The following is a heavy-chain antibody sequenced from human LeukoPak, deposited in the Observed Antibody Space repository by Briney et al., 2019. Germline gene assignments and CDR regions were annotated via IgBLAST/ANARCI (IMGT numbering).Heavy chain of an antibody. CDR1: GFTFRNYW. Sequence: GGSLRLSCAASGFTFRNYWMHWVRQAPGKGPVWASRINSDGSSTSYADSVKGRFTISRDNAKNTLYLQMNSLRAEDTAMYYCARGDYGAYGYDAFDIWGQGTMVTVSS. CDR2: INSDGSST. V-gene: IGHV3-74*01. CDR3: ARGDYGAYGYDAFDI. J-gene: IGHJ3*02. D-gene: IGHD4-17*01.